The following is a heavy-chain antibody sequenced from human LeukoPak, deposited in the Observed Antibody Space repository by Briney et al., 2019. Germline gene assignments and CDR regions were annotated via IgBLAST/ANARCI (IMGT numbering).Heavy chain of an antibody. D-gene: IGHD3-16*02. Sequence: GASVKVSCKASGYTFTSYGISWVRQAPGQGLEWMGWISGYNGNTNYAQKLQGRVTMTTDTSTSTAYMELRSLRSDDTAVYYCARDRAMITFGGVIEDAFDIWGQGTMVTVSS. V-gene: IGHV1-18*01. CDR2: ISGYNGNT. J-gene: IGHJ3*02. CDR1: GYTFTSYG. CDR3: ARDRAMITFGGVIEDAFDI.